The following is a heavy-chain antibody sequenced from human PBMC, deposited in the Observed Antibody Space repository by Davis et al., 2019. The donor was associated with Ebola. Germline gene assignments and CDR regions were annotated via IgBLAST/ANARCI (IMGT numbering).Heavy chain of an antibody. Sequence: SETLSLTCTVSGGSISSGDYYWSWIRQPPGKGLEWIGYIYYSGSTYYNPSLKSRVTISVDTSKNQFSLKLSSVTAADTAVYYCARQGLNEYIVVVPAARFDPWGQGTLVTVSS. D-gene: IGHD2-2*01. CDR1: GGSISSGDYY. CDR3: ARQGLNEYIVVVPAARFDP. V-gene: IGHV4-30-4*01. J-gene: IGHJ5*02. CDR2: IYYSGST.